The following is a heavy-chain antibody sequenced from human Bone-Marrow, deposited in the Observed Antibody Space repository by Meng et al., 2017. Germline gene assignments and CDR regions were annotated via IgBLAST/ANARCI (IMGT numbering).Heavy chain of an antibody. Sequence: SQTRSLTGAVYGGSFSGYYWSWIRQPPGKGLEWIGEINHSGSTNYNPSLKSRVTISVDTSKNQFSLKLSSVTAADTAVYYCARDYYDSSGYWGGIDYWGQGTLVTVSS. J-gene: IGHJ4*02. CDR2: INHSGST. CDR3: ARDYYDSSGYWGGIDY. CDR1: GGSFSGYY. V-gene: IGHV4-34*01. D-gene: IGHD3-22*01.